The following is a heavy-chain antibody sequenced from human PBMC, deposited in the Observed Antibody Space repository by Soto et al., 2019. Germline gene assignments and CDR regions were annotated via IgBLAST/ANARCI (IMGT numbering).Heavy chain of an antibody. CDR2: ISAYNGNT. J-gene: IGHJ5*02. V-gene: IGHV1-18*04. CDR3: ARDQEEQLVLSGWFDP. Sequence: GALVKVSCKASGYTFTSYGISWVRQAPGQGLEWMGWISAYNGNTNYAQKLQGRVTMTTDTSTSTAYMELRSLRSDDTAVYYCARDQEEQLVLSGWFDPWGQGTLVTVSS. D-gene: IGHD6-6*01. CDR1: GYTFTSYG.